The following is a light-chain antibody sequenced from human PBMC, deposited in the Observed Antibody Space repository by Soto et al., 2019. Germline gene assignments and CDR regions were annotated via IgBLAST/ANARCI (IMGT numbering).Light chain of an antibody. J-gene: IGLJ1*01. V-gene: IGLV2-14*01. CDR3: SSYTSSSTPYF. Sequence: QSALTQPASVSGSPGQSITISCTGTSSDDGGYNYVSWYQQHPGKAPKLMIYDVSNRPSGVSNRFSGSKSGNTASLTISGLQAEDEADYYCSSYTSSSTPYFFGTGTKVTVL. CDR2: DVS. CDR1: SSDDGGYNY.